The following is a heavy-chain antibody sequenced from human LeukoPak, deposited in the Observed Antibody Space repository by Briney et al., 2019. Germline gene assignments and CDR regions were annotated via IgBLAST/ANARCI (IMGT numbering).Heavy chain of an antibody. J-gene: IGHJ4*02. Sequence: ASVKVSCKASGYTFTSYDINWVRQGTGQGLEWMGWMNPNSGNTGYAQKFQGRVTITRTTSISTAYMELSGLRSEDTAVYYCARGRSTGFPYYFEYWGQGTLVTVSS. CDR3: ARGRSTGFPYYFEY. V-gene: IGHV1-8*03. CDR1: GYTFTSYD. CDR2: MNPNSGNT.